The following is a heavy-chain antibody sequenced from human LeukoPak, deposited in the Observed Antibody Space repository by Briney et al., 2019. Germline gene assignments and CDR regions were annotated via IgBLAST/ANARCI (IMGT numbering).Heavy chain of an antibody. CDR1: GFTFSSYS. Sequence: GGSLRLSCAASGFTFSSYSMNWVRQAPGKGLEWVSYISSSGSTIYYADSVKGRFTISRDNAKNSLYLQMNSLRAEDTAVYYCARRLRRNYFDYWGQGTLVTVSS. CDR2: ISSSGSTI. V-gene: IGHV3-48*04. CDR3: ARRLRRNYFDY. D-gene: IGHD4-17*01. J-gene: IGHJ4*02.